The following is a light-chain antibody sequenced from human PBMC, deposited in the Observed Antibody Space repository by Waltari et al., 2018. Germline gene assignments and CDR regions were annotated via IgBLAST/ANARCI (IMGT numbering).Light chain of an antibody. CDR1: SSDVGAYNF. V-gene: IGLV2-14*03. J-gene: IGLJ1*01. Sequence: QSALTQPASVSGSPGQSITLSCAGTSSDVGAYNFVSWYQQHAGKAPKVMIYGVSNRPSGVSNRFSGSKSGNTASLTISGLQAEDEADYYCKSYTNSNTYVFGTGTKVTVL. CDR3: KSYTNSNTYV. CDR2: GVS.